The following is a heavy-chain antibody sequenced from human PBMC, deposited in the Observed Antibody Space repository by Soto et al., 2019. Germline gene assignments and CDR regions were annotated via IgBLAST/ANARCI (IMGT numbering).Heavy chain of an antibody. Sequence: SETLSLTCAVSGGSISSGGYSWSWIRQPPGKGLEWIGYIYHSGSTYYNPSLKSRVTISVDRSKNQFSLKLSSVTAADTAVYYCARVGGRDDAFDIWGQGTMVTVSS. J-gene: IGHJ3*02. CDR1: GGSISSGGYS. CDR2: IYHSGST. D-gene: IGHD3-10*01. V-gene: IGHV4-30-2*01. CDR3: ARVGGRDDAFDI.